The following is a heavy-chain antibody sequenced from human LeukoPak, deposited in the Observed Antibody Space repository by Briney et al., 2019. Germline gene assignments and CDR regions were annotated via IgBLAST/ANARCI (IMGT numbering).Heavy chain of an antibody. Sequence: GASVKVSCKASGGTFSSYAISWVRQAPGQGLEWMGGIIPIFGTANYAQKFQGRVTITADKSTSTAYMELRSLRSDDTAVYYCARDLRYSYGYQGDAFDIWGQGTMVTVSS. V-gene: IGHV1-69*06. D-gene: IGHD5-18*01. CDR3: ARDLRYSYGYQGDAFDI. J-gene: IGHJ3*02. CDR2: IIPIFGTA. CDR1: GGTFSSYA.